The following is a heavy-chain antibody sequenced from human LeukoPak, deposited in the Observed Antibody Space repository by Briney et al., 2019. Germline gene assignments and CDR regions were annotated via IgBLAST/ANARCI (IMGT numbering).Heavy chain of an antibody. CDR2: IYYNGST. D-gene: IGHD2-2*01. CDR1: GGSISSYY. Sequence: KSSETLSLTCTVSGGSISSYYWSCIRQPPPKGLEWIGYIYYNGSTNYNPSPKSRLTISVDTSKTQFSLKLSSVTAAATAVYYCARDLVVVVPGPYYYGMDVWGNGTTVTVSS. V-gene: IGHV4-59*01. CDR3: ARDLVVVVPGPYYYGMDV. J-gene: IGHJ6*04.